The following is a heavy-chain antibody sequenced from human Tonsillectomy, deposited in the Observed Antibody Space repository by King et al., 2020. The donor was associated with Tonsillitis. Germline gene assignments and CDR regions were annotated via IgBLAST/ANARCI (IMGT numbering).Heavy chain of an antibody. J-gene: IGHJ6*02. V-gene: IGHV3-11*06. CDR1: GFTFSDYY. CDR2: ISSSSSYT. Sequence: VQLVESGGGLVKPGGSLRLSCAASGFTFSDYYMSWIRQAPGKGLEWVSYISSSSSYTKYKDSVRGRFIISRDNAQNSLSLQMNSLRGEDTAVYYCVRELPDYSYFGLDVWGQGTTVTVSS. CDR3: VRELPDYSYFGLDV. D-gene: IGHD2-15*01.